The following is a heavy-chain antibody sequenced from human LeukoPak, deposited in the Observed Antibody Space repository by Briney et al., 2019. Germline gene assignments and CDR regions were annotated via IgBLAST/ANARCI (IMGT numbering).Heavy chain of an antibody. V-gene: IGHV3-11*01. D-gene: IGHD2-15*01. CDR3: ASVGVVVAGLHHDY. CDR2: ISSSGSTI. J-gene: IGHJ4*02. Sequence: GGSLRLSCAASGFTFSDYYMSWIRQAPGKGLEWVSYISSSGSTIYYADSVKGRFTISRDNAQNSLYLQMNSLRAEDTAVYYCASVGVVVAGLHHDYWGQGTLVTVSS. CDR1: GFTFSDYY.